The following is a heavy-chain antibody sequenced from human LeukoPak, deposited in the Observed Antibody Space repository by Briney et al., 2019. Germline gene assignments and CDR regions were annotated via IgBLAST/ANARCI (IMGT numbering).Heavy chain of an antibody. V-gene: IGHV1-2*02. D-gene: IGHD1-26*01. Sequence: GASVKVSCKASGYTFTGYYMHWVRQAPGQGLEWMGWINPNSGGTNYAQKFQGRVTMTRDTSISTAYMELSRLRSDDTAVYYCARGRIVGATIFDYWGQGTLVTVSS. CDR1: GYTFTGYY. J-gene: IGHJ4*02. CDR3: ARGRIVGATIFDY. CDR2: INPNSGGT.